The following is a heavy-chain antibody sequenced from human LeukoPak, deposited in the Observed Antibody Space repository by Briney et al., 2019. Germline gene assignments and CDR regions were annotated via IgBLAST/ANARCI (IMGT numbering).Heavy chain of an antibody. CDR2: IKQDGSEK. Sequence: GGSLRLSCAASGFTFSSYWMSWVRQAPGKGLEWVANIKQDGSEKYYVDSVKGRFTIPRDNAKNSLYLQMNSLRAEDTAVYYCAKRGYCSVASCSQTPYYFDHWGQGTLVTVSS. CDR1: GFTFSSYW. V-gene: IGHV3-7*01. D-gene: IGHD2-15*01. CDR3: AKRGYCSVASCSQTPYYFDH. J-gene: IGHJ4*02.